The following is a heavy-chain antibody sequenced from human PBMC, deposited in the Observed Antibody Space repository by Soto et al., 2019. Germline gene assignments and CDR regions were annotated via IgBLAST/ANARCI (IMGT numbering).Heavy chain of an antibody. J-gene: IGHJ4*02. V-gene: IGHV5-10-1*01. CDR1: GYSFTIYC. D-gene: IGHD6-13*01. CDR3: ARQKAAGSFTYYFDN. Sequence: GESLKISCKGSGYSFTIYCISWVLQMPGKGLEWMGRIDPSDSYTNYSPSFQGHVTISADKSISTAYLQWSSSVTAADTAVYYCARQKAAGSFTYYFDNWGQGTLVTVSS. CDR2: IDPSDSYT.